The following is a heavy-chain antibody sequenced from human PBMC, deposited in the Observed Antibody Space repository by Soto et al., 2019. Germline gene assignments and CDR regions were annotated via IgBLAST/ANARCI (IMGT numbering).Heavy chain of an antibody. Sequence: GGSLRLSCAASGFIFSNYVMYWVRQAPGKGLEWVAFMSYDGTTKYSADSVKGRFTISRDNSKNTLYLQMNSLRPEDTAVYYCAREVLWSRYFDYWGQGTLVTVSS. D-gene: IGHD3-10*01. J-gene: IGHJ4*02. CDR3: AREVLWSRYFDY. CDR2: MSYDGTTK. V-gene: IGHV3-30-3*01. CDR1: GFIFSNYV.